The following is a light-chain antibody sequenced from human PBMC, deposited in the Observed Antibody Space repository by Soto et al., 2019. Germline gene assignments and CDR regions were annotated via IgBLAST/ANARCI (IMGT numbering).Light chain of an antibody. Sequence: EIVLTQSPATLSLSPGERATLSCRASQSVSTYLAWYQQKPGQAPRLLIYDASNRATGIPARFSGGGSGTDFTLTISSLEPADFAVYYCQQRSNWPVTFGQGTKVDI. V-gene: IGKV3-11*01. CDR2: DAS. CDR3: QQRSNWPVT. CDR1: QSVSTY. J-gene: IGKJ1*01.